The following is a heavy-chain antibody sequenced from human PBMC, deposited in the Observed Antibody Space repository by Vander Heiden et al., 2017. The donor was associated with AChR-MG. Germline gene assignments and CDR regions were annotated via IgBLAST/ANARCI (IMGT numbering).Heavy chain of an antibody. CDR1: GFTFTNYW. CDR3: TRDSIYNYGDGY. D-gene: IGHD5-18*01. V-gene: IGHV3-74*01. Sequence: EVQLVESGGDLVQPGGSLRLSCAASGFTFTNYWVLWVRQAPGKGLEWVSRVNSDGTSRIYADSVKGRFTISRDNTKNTVYLQMSSLRAEDTAVYYCTRDSIYNYGDGYWGQGTLVTVSS. CDR2: VNSDGTSR. J-gene: IGHJ4*02.